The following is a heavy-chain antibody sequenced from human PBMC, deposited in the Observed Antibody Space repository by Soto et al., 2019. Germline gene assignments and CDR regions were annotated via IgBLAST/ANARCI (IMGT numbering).Heavy chain of an antibody. Sequence: QVQLQESGPGLVKPSQTLSLTCTVSGGSISSGGYYWSWIRQHPGKGLEWIGYIYYSGSTYYNPSLKSRVTISVDTSKNQCSLKLSSLTAADTAVYYCARDMGAYHDSSGYYQYWYFDLWGRGTLVTVSS. CDR1: GGSISSGGYY. CDR2: IYYSGST. J-gene: IGHJ2*01. V-gene: IGHV4-31*03. CDR3: ARDMGAYHDSSGYYQYWYFDL. D-gene: IGHD3-22*01.